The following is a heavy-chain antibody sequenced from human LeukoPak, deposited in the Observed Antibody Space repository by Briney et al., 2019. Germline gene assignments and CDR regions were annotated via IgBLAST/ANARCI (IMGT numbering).Heavy chain of an antibody. J-gene: IGHJ4*02. D-gene: IGHD3/OR15-3a*01. V-gene: IGHV3-30-3*01. CDR1: GFTFSSYA. CDR3: AREDSNPY. Sequence: GGSLRLSCAASGFTFSSYAMHWVRQAPGKGLEWVAVISYDGSNKYYADSVKGRFTISRDNSKNTLYLQMNSLRAEDTAVYYCAREDSNPYWGQGTLVTVSS. CDR2: ISYDGSNK.